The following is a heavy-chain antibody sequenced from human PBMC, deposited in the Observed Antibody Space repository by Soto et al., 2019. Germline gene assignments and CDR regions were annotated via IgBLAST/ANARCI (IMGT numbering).Heavy chain of an antibody. CDR2: ISYDGSNK. Sequence: GGSLRLSCAASGFTFSSYAMHWVRQAPGKGLEWVAVISYDGSNKYYADSVKGRFTISRDNSKNTLYLQMNSLRAEDTAVYYCARAEWGGYSSSRTLFDYWGQGTLVTVSS. V-gene: IGHV3-30-3*01. CDR1: GFTFSSYA. D-gene: IGHD6-13*01. CDR3: ARAEWGGYSSSRTLFDY. J-gene: IGHJ4*02.